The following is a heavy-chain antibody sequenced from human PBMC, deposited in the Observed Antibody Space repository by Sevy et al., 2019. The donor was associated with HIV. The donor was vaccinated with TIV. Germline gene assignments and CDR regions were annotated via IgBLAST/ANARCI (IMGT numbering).Heavy chain of an antibody. CDR3: ARDYDGPPYSSSWYH. Sequence: GGSLRLSCAASGFTFSSYWMSWVRQAPGKGLEWVANIKQDGSEKYYVDSVKGRLTMSRDNAKNSLYLQMNGLRAEDTAVYYCARDYDGPPYSSSWYHWGQGTLVTVSS. J-gene: IGHJ5*02. CDR2: IKQDGSEK. D-gene: IGHD6-13*01. V-gene: IGHV3-7*03. CDR1: GFTFSSYW.